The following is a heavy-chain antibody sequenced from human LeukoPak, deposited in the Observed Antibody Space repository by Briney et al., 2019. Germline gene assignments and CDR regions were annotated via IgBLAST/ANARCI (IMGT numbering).Heavy chain of an antibody. J-gene: IGHJ4*02. Sequence: SETLSLTCAVYGGSFSGYYWSWIRQPPGKGLEWIGEINHSGSTNYNPSLKSRVTISVDTSKNQFSLKLSSATAADTAAYYCASMTTVTNWGQGTLVTVSS. CDR2: INHSGST. CDR1: GGSFSGYY. CDR3: ASMTTVTN. D-gene: IGHD4-17*01. V-gene: IGHV4-34*01.